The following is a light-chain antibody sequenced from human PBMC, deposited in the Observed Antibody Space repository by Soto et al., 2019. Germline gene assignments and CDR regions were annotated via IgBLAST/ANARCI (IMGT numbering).Light chain of an antibody. V-gene: IGKV3-20*01. CDR1: QSVSSSY. CDR3: QQYDSSLFT. Sequence: EIVLTQSPGTLSLSPGERATLSCRASQSVSSSYLAWYQHKPGQAPRLLIYGASSRATGIPDRFSGSGSGTDFTLTISRLEPKDFAVYYFQQYDSSLFTFGPGTKVDIK. CDR2: GAS. J-gene: IGKJ3*01.